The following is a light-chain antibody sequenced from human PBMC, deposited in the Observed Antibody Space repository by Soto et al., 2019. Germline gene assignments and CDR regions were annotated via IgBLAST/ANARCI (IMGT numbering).Light chain of an antibody. CDR1: SSDIGGYDY. CDR3: SSYTGSSTLYV. CDR2: EVS. V-gene: IGLV2-14*01. J-gene: IGLJ1*01. Sequence: QAVVTQPASVSGSPGQSITISCTGTSSDIGGYDYVSWYQQHPGKVPKLMIFEVSNRPSGVSYRFSGSKSGNTASLTISGLQAEDEADYYCSSYTGSSTLYVFGTGTKVTVL.